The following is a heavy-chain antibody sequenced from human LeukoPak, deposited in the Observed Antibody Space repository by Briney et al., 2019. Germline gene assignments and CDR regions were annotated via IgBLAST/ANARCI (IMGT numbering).Heavy chain of an antibody. CDR2: IYHSGST. CDR1: GSSINSGYY. J-gene: IGHJ4*02. Sequence: PSETLSLTCAVSGSSINSGYYWGWIRQPPGKGLEWIGSIYHSGSTYYNPSLKSRVTISVDTPKNHFSLTLSSVTAADTAVYYCARGIETSGWYDYWGQGTLVTVSS. V-gene: IGHV4-38-2*01. D-gene: IGHD6-19*01. CDR3: ARGIETSGWYDY.